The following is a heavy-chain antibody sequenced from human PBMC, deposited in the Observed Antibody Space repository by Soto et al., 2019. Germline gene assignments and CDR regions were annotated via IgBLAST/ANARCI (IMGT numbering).Heavy chain of an antibody. Sequence: GASVKVSCKASGGTFSSYTISWVRQAPGQGLEWMGRIIPILGIANYAQKFQGRVTITADKSTSTAYMELSSLRSEDTAVYYCARDGGRIFDPPFDPWGQGTLVTVSS. CDR3: ARDGGRIFDPPFDP. CDR1: GGTFSSYT. CDR2: IIPILGIA. D-gene: IGHD2-15*01. V-gene: IGHV1-69*04. J-gene: IGHJ5*02.